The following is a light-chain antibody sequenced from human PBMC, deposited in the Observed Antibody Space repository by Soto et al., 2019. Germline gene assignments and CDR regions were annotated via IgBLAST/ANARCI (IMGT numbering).Light chain of an antibody. CDR3: QAWDSSTWV. V-gene: IGLV3-1*01. Sequence: SYELTQPPSVSVSPGQTVSITCSGDKLGDKYACWYQQKPGQSPVLVIYQDSKRPSGIPERFSGSNSGNTATLTISGTQAMDEADYYCQAWDSSTWVFGTGTKVTVL. J-gene: IGLJ1*01. CDR1: KLGDKY. CDR2: QDS.